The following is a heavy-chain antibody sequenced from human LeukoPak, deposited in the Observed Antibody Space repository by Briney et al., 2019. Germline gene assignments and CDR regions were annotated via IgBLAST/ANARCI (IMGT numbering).Heavy chain of an antibody. V-gene: IGHV3-23*01. Sequence: GGSLRLSCAASGFTFSSYAMSWVRQAPGKGLEWVSAISGSGGSTYYADSVKGRFTISRDNSKNTLYLQMNSLRAEDTAVYYCAKAGGYYDSSGPCDYWGQGTLVTVSS. CDR1: GFTFSSYA. J-gene: IGHJ4*02. D-gene: IGHD3-22*01. CDR3: AKAGGYYDSSGPCDY. CDR2: ISGSGGST.